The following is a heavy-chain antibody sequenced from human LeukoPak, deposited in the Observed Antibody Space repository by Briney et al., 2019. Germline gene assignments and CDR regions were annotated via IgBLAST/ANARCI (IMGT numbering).Heavy chain of an antibody. CDR3: ANVRYFDWYYFDY. CDR1: GFTFSTYA. CDR2: ISGSGGRT. D-gene: IGHD3-9*01. J-gene: IGHJ4*02. V-gene: IGHV3-23*01. Sequence: PGGSLRLSCAASGFTFSTYAMNWVRQASGKGLDWVSGISGSGGRTYYADSVKGRFTISRDNSKNTLYLQMNSLRVEDTAVYYCANVRYFDWYYFDYWGQGALITVSS.